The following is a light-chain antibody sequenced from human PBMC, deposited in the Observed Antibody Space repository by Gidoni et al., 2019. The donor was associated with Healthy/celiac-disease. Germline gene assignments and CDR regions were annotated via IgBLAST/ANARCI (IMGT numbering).Light chain of an antibody. Sequence: PGQSITISCTGTSSDVGGYNYVSWYQQHPGKAPKLMIYDVSNRPSGVSNRFSGSKSGNTASLTISGLQAEDEADYYCSSYTSSSTLFYVFGTGTKVTVL. CDR3: SSYTSSSTLFYV. J-gene: IGLJ1*01. CDR1: SSDVGGYNY. V-gene: IGLV2-14*04. CDR2: DVS.